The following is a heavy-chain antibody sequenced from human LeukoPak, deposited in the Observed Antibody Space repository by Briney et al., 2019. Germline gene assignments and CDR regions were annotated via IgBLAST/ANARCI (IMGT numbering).Heavy chain of an antibody. CDR2: INHSGST. J-gene: IGHJ4*02. CDR3: AGGEMATTLDY. CDR1: GGSFSGYY. Sequence: SETLSLTCAVYGGSFSGYYWIWIRQPPGKGLEWIGEINHSGSTNYNPSLKSRVTISVDTSKNQFSLKLTSVTAADTAVYYCAGGEMATTLDYWGQGTLVTVSS. V-gene: IGHV4-34*01. D-gene: IGHD5-24*01.